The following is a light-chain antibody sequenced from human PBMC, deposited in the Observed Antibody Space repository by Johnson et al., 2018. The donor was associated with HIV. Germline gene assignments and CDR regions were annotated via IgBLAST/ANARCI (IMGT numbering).Light chain of an antibody. Sequence: QSVLTQPPSVSAAPGQTVTISCSGNRSNIGDNFVSWYQHLPGTAPKLLVYDNSKRPSGIPDRFSATKSGTSATLRITGLQTGDEADYYCGTWDSSLSGYVFGTGTKVTVL. CDR3: GTWDSSLSGYV. V-gene: IGLV1-51*01. J-gene: IGLJ1*01. CDR1: RSNIGDNF. CDR2: DNS.